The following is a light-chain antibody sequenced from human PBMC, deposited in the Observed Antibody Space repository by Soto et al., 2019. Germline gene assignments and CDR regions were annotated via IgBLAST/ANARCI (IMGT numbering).Light chain of an antibody. Sequence: QSALTQPASVSGSPGQSITISCTGTSSDVGSYNYVSWYQQHPGKAPKLMIYDVSNRPSGVSNRFSGSKSGNTASLTSSGLQAEDEADYYCSSYSISSTLGVFGGGTKRTVL. J-gene: IGLJ2*01. CDR2: DVS. CDR1: SSDVGSYNY. V-gene: IGLV2-14*01. CDR3: SSYSISSTLGV.